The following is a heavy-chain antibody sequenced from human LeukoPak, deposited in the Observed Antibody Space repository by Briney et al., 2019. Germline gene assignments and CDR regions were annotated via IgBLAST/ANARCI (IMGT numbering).Heavy chain of an antibody. CDR3: ARSQWELYPPPYIDY. CDR1: GYTFTSYG. D-gene: IGHD1-26*01. Sequence: ASVKVSCKASGYTFTSYGISRVRQAPGQGLEWMGWISAYNGNTNYAQKLQGRVTMTTDTSTSTAYMELRSLRSDDTAVYYCARSQWELYPPPYIDYWGQGTLVTVSS. V-gene: IGHV1-18*01. CDR2: ISAYNGNT. J-gene: IGHJ4*02.